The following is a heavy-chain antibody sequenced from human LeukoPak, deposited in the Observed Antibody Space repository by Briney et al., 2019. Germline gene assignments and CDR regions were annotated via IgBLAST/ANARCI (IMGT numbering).Heavy chain of an antibody. CDR1: GFILSSFW. Sequence: PGGSLRLSCEASGFILSSFWMTWVCQAPRKGLEWVANINSGGSETYYVDSVKGRFTISRDNAKNSLYLEMNNLRDEDAAVYYCARYRTRHIYWGQGTLVTVSS. V-gene: IGHV3-7*01. D-gene: IGHD2-21*01. CDR2: INSGGSET. CDR3: ARYRTRHIY. J-gene: IGHJ4*02.